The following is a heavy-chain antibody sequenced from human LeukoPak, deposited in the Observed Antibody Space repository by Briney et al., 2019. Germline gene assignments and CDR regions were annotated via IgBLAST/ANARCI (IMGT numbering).Heavy chain of an antibody. V-gene: IGHV3-74*01. J-gene: IGHJ5*02. D-gene: IGHD6-13*01. CDR1: GFSFSSYW. Sequence: GGSLRLSCAASGFSFSSYWMHWVRQAPGKGLVWVSRIKPDGSATTYADSVRGRVDISRDNAKNSLYPQMNSLRAEDSALYYCAREAAAATYNWFDTWGQGTLVTVSS. CDR3: AREAAAATYNWFDT. CDR2: IKPDGSAT.